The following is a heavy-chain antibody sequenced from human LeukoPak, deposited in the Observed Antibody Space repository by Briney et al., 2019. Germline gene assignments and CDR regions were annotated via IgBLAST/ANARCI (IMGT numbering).Heavy chain of an antibody. J-gene: IGHJ6*02. CDR2: ISWNSGSI. CDR3: AKDSCSSTSCYYYYGMDV. D-gene: IGHD2-2*01. V-gene: IGHV3-9*01. CDR1: GFTFDDYA. Sequence: PGRSLRLSCAASGFTFDDYAMHWVRQAPGKGLEWVSGISWNSGSIGYADSVKGRFTISRDNAKNSLYLQMNSLRAEDTALYYCAKDSCSSTSCYYYYGMDVWGQGTTVTVFS.